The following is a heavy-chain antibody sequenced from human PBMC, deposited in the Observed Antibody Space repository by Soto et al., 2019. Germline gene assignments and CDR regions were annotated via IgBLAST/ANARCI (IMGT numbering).Heavy chain of an antibody. D-gene: IGHD5-12*01. CDR1: GDSVSRNSAA. J-gene: IGHJ4*02. V-gene: IGHV6-1*01. CDR3: ARVTIVATIWAFDY. Sequence: SRTLSLTCASSGDSVSRNSAAWKWIRQSPSRGLEWLGRTYYRSKWYNDYAVSVKSRITINPDTSKNQFSLQLNSVTPEDTAVYYCARVTIVATIWAFDYWGQGTLVTVSS. CDR2: TYYRSKWYN.